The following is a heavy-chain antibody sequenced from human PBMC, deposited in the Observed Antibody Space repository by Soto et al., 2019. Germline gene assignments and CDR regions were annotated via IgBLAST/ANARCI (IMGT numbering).Heavy chain of an antibody. Sequence: QVQLVESGGGVVQPGRSLRLSCVASGFTFNSHVMHWVRQGPGEGLEWVAAISDDGNYRPYADSVRGRFTISRDNSKNTLDLQMHSLRREDSGVYYCARDIYSYGSVGTPDVWGQGTMVTVSS. J-gene: IGHJ3*01. V-gene: IGHV3-30-3*01. D-gene: IGHD3-16*02. CDR1: GFTFNSHV. CDR3: ARDIYSYGSVGTPDV. CDR2: ISDDGNYR.